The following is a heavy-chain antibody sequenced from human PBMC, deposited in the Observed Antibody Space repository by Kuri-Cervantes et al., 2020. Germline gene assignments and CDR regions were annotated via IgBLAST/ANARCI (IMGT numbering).Heavy chain of an antibody. CDR1: GGSISSYY. V-gene: IGHV4-59*01. CDR2: IYYSGST. CDR3: ARGSYSSSWYVITNYYYGMDV. D-gene: IGHD6-13*01. Sequence: SETLSLTCTVSGGSISSYYWSWIRQPPGKGLEWIGYIYYSGSTNYNPSLKSRVTISVDTSKNQFSLKLSSVTAEDTAVYYCARGSYSSSWYVITNYYYGMDVWGQGTTVTVSS. J-gene: IGHJ6*02.